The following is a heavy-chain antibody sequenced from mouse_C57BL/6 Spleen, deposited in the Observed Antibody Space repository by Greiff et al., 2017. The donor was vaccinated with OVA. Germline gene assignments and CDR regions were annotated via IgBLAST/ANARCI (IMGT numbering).Heavy chain of an antibody. J-gene: IGHJ2*01. D-gene: IGHD3-2*02. Sequence: QVHVKQSGPGLVQPSQSLSITCTVSGFSLTSYGVHWVRQSPGKGLEWLGVIWRGGSTDYNAAFMSRLSITKDNSKSQVFFKMNSLQADDTAIYYCAKETAQATYSLDYWGQGTTLTVSS. V-gene: IGHV2-5*01. CDR3: AKETAQATYSLDY. CDR1: GFSLTSYG. CDR2: IWRGGST.